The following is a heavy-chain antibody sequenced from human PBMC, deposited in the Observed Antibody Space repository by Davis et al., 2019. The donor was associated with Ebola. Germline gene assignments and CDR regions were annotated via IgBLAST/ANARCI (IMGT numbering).Heavy chain of an antibody. D-gene: IGHD3-16*01. CDR3: ARQPRSTRSPEYYHGLDV. Sequence: PSETLSLTCAVSRGSISSHFWSWIRQSPGQGLEWIGSIFYTGSTNLNPSLRSRVTLSVDRPKNQFSLNPTSVTAADTAVYFCARQPRSTRSPEYYHGLDVWGQGTTVVVSS. J-gene: IGHJ6*02. CDR1: RGSISSHF. V-gene: IGHV4-59*11. CDR2: IFYTGST.